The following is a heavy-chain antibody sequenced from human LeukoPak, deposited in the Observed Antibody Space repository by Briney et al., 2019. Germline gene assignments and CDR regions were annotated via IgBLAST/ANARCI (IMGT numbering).Heavy chain of an antibody. CDR3: ARSIAAADYDPFDI. D-gene: IGHD6-13*01. CDR1: GGSISSYY. CDR2: IYYSGST. J-gene: IGHJ3*02. Sequence: SETLSLTCTVSGGSISSYYWSWIRQPPGKGLEWIGYIYYSGSTNYNPSLKSRVTISVDTSKNQFSLKLSSVTAADTAVYYCARSIAAADYDPFDIWGQGTMVTVSS. V-gene: IGHV4-59*01.